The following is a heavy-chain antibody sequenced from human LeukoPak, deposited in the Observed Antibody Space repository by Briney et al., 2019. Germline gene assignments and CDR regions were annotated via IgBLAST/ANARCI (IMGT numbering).Heavy chain of an antibody. CDR3: ARQGGSSSPYYYYYMDV. CDR1: GGPITSNF. J-gene: IGHJ6*03. V-gene: IGHV4-59*08. D-gene: IGHD6-13*01. Sequence: SETLSLTCTVSGGPITSNFWSWIRQPPGKGLEWIGYLYNTVNTKYNPSLKSRATISGDTSKNQFSLKLSSVTAADTAVYYCARQGGSSSPYYYYYMDVWGKGTTVTVSS. CDR2: LYNTVNT.